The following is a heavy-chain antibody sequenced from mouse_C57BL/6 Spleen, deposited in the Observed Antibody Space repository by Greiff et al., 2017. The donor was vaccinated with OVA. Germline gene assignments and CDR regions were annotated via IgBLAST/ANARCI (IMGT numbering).Heavy chain of an antibody. D-gene: IGHD2-4*01. V-gene: IGHV1-64*01. CDR2: IHPNSGST. Sequence: QVQLQQPGAELVKPGASVKLSCKASGYTFTSYWMHWVKQRPGQGLEWIGMIHPNSGSTNYNEKFKSKATLTVDKSSSTAYMQLSSLTSEDSAVYYGASGEFYYDYAAAWFAYWGQGTLVTVSA. CDR1: GYTFTSYW. J-gene: IGHJ3*01. CDR3: ASGEFYYDYAAAWFAY.